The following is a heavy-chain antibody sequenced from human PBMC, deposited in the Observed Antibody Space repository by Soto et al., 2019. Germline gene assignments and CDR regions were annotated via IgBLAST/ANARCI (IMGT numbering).Heavy chain of an antibody. J-gene: IGHJ6*02. CDR3: VSPPLYGMDV. V-gene: IGHV4-30-4*01. CDR2: IYYSGNP. Sequence: PSETLSLTCSVSGGSISSGYYYWSWIRQPPGNGLEWIGNIYYSGNPYYNPSLKSRLIISIDTSKNKFSLKVGSVTAADTAVYYCVSPPLYGMDVWCQGTTVTLSS. CDR1: GGSISSGYYY.